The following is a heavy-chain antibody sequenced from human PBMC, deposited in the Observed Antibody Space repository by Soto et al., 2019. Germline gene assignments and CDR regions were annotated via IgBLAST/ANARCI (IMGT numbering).Heavy chain of an antibody. CDR1: GYTFTSYY. CDR2: INPSGVST. Sequence: QVQLVQSGAEVKKPGASVKVSCKASGYTFTSYYMHWVRQATGQGLEWLGIINPSGVSTSYAQKFHGRVTMTRDKATSTVYTELSCLRSEDTAVYYCARVYPSDTRYGYVGNNWFDPWGQGTPVTVSS. J-gene: IGHJ5*02. D-gene: IGHD5-18*01. CDR3: ARVYPSDTRYGYVGNNWFDP. V-gene: IGHV1-46*03.